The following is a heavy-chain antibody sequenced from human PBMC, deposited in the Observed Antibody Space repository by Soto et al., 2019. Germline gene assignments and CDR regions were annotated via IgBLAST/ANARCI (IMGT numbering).Heavy chain of an antibody. CDR1: GYTFTSYD. D-gene: IGHD3-22*01. CDR2: MNPNSGNT. Sequence: ASVKVSCKASGYTFTSYDINWVRQATGQGLEWMGWMNPNSGNTGYAQKFQGRVTMTRNTSISTAYMELSSLRSEDTAVYYCARTQYSQKDYDSSGYYSLGDWGQGTLVTVSS. V-gene: IGHV1-8*01. CDR3: ARTQYSQKDYDSSGYYSLGD. J-gene: IGHJ4*02.